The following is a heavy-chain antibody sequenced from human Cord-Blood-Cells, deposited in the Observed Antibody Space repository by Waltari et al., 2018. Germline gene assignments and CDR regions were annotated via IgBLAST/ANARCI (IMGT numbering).Heavy chain of an antibody. V-gene: IGHV4-39*01. Sequence: QLQLQESGPGLVKPSETLSVTCTVSGGFISCSSYYWGWIRQPPGKGLEWIGSIYYSGSTYYNPSLKSRVTISVDTSKNQFSLKLSSVTAADTAVYYCARQYSSSSRYFDYWGQGTLVTVSS. CDR2: IYYSGST. D-gene: IGHD6-6*01. J-gene: IGHJ4*02. CDR3: ARQYSSSSRYFDY. CDR1: GGFISCSSYY.